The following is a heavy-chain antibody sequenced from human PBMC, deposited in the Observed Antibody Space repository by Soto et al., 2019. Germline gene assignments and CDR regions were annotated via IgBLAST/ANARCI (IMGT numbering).Heavy chain of an antibody. D-gene: IGHD6-19*01. CDR3: AKADGQQWLIPHLDN. V-gene: IGHV3-23*01. J-gene: IGHJ4*02. CDR1: GFNFKNFA. Sequence: EVQLLESGGGVVQPGGSLRLSRVASGFNFKNFAMAWVRRLAGEGLEWVSGISCCGGSASYADSVNGRFSIARDDSKNTVSLQLNSLRVEDTAQYYCAKADGQQWLIPHLDNWGQGTLVTVS. CDR2: ISCCGGSA.